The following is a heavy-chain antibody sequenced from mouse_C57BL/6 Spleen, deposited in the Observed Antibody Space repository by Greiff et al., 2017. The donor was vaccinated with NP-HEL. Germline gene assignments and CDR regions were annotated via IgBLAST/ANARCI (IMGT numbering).Heavy chain of an antibody. CDR1: GFNIKDYY. D-gene: IGHD1-1*01. CDR3: ARDGYGSSYWYFDV. CDR2: IDPEDGET. V-gene: IGHV14-2*01. Sequence: EVQLQQSGAELVKPGASVKLSCTASGFNIKDYYMHWVKQRTEQGLEWIGRIDPEDGETKYVPKFQGKATITADTSSNTAYLQLSSLTSEDTAVYYCARDGYGSSYWYFDVWGTGTTVTVSS. J-gene: IGHJ1*03.